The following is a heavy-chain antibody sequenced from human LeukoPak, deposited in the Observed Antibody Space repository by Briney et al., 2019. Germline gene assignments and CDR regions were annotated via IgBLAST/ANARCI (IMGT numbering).Heavy chain of an antibody. CDR3: ARASLSYYDFWNRFDY. CDR2: IYTSGST. Sequence: PSETLSLTCTVSGGSISSGSYYWSWIRQPAGKGLEWIGRIYTSGSTNYNPSLKSRVTISVDTSKNQFSLKLSSVTAADTAVYYCARASLSYYDFWNRFDYWGQGTLVTVSS. J-gene: IGHJ4*02. CDR1: GGSISSGSYY. V-gene: IGHV4-61*02. D-gene: IGHD3-3*01.